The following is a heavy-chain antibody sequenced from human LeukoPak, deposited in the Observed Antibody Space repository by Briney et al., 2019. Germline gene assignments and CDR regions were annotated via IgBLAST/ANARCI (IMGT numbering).Heavy chain of an antibody. CDR3: ARGGEAGLAD. CDR2: IYSSGST. V-gene: IGHV4-59*01. D-gene: IGHD4-17*01. Sequence: SETLSLTCTVSGASMSSYYWTWIRQPPGKGLEWIGYIYSSGSTNSNPSLKSRVTISVDTSKNQFSLNLSSVTAADTAVYYCARGGEAGLADWGQENVVTVFS. CDR1: GASMSSYY. J-gene: IGHJ4*02.